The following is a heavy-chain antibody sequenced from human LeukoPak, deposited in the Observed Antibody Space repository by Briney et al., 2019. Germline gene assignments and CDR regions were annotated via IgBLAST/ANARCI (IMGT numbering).Heavy chain of an antibody. CDR3: ARGAVVNPLNYYYGMDV. D-gene: IGHD4-23*01. V-gene: IGHV4-59*01. Sequence: SETLSLTCTVSGGSISRYYWSWIQQPPGKGLEWIGYIYYSGSTNYNPSLKSRVTISVDTSKNQFSLKLSSVTAADTAVYYCARGAVVNPLNYYYGMDVWGQGTTVTVSS. J-gene: IGHJ6*02. CDR1: GGSISRYY. CDR2: IYYSGST.